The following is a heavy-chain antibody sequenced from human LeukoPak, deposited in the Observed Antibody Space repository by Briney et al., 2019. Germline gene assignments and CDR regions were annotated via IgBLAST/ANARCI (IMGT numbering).Heavy chain of an antibody. J-gene: IGHJ4*02. D-gene: IGHD4-17*01. CDR2: IYYSGST. CDR1: GGSFSGYY. V-gene: IGHV4-31*11. Sequence: SETLSLTCAVYGGSFSGYYWSWIRQHPGKGLEWIGYIYYSGSTYYNPSLKSRVTISVDTSKNQFSLKLSSVTAADTAVYYCARDGPINYGDYAGWFDYWGQGTLVTVSS. CDR3: ARDGPINYGDYAGWFDY.